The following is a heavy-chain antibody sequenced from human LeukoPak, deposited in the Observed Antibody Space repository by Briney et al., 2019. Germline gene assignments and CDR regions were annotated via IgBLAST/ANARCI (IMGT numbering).Heavy chain of an antibody. CDR2: IYTSGST. Sequence: PSETLSLTCTVSGGSISSYYWSWIRQPAGKGLEWIGRIYTSGSTNYNPSLKSRVTMSVDTSKNQFSLKLSSVTAADTAVYYCAGAKGGVWFVELPYLDYWGQGTLVTVSS. D-gene: IGHD3-10*01. CDR3: AGAKGGVWFVELPYLDY. J-gene: IGHJ4*02. CDR1: GGSISSYY. V-gene: IGHV4-4*07.